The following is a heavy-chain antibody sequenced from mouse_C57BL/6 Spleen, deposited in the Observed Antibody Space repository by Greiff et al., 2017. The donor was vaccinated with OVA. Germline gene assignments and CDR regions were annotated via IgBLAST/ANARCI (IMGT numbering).Heavy chain of an antibody. CDR3: ARHEKGGSMVRTFLDD. V-gene: IGHV1-62-2*01. Sequence: QVQLQQSGAELVKPGASVKLSCKASGYTFTEYTIHWVKQRSGQGLEWIGWFYPGSGSIKYNEKFKDKATLTADKSSSTVYMELSRLTSEDSAVYFCARHEKGGSMVRTFLDDWGQGTTLTVSS. J-gene: IGHJ2*01. CDR2: FYPGSGSI. CDR1: GYTFTEYT. D-gene: IGHD2-1*01.